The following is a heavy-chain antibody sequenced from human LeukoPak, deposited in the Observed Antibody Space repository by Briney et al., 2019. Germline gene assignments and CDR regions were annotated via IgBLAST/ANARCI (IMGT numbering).Heavy chain of an antibody. V-gene: IGHV5-51*01. CDR2: IYSGDSDT. J-gene: IGHJ5*02. Sequence: GESLKISCKGSGYSFTNYWIGWVRQMPGKGPEWMGIIYSGDSDTRYSPSFQGQITISADKSLSTAYLQWSSLKASDTAMYYCARHLRLWQNWFDPWGQGTLVTVSS. CDR3: ARHLRLWQNWFDP. D-gene: IGHD5-18*01. CDR1: GYSFTNYW.